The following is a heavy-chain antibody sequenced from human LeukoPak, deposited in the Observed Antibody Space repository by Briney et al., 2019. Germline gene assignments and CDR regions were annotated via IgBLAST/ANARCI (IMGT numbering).Heavy chain of an antibody. CDR3: SRDQTTAGPSTVDC. J-gene: IGHJ4*02. CDR1: GFTFSRYW. V-gene: IGHV3-74*01. D-gene: IGHD4-11*01. Sequence: GGSLRLSCAASGFTFSRYWMHWVRQVPGKGLVWVSRISSDGSNIIYADFVKGRFTISRDNAKSTLYLEMNSLRAEDTAVYFCSRDQTTAGPSTVDCWGQGTLVTVSP. CDR2: ISSDGSNI.